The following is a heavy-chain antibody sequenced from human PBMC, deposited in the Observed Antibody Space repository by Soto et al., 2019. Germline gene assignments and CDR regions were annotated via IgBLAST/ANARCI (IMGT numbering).Heavy chain of an antibody. CDR3: AREFLGGDYPYFDY. V-gene: IGHV4-59*01. CDR2: IYYSGST. D-gene: IGHD3-16*01. CDR1: GGSISSYY. J-gene: IGHJ4*02. Sequence: SETLSLTCTVSGGSISSYYWSWIRQPPGKGLEWIGYIYYSGSTNYNPSLKSRVTISVDTSKNQFSLKLSSVTAADTAVYYCAREFLGGDYPYFDYWGQGTLVTVSS.